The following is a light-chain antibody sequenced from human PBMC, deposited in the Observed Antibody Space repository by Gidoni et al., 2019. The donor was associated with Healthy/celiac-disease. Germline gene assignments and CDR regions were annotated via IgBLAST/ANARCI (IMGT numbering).Light chain of an antibody. V-gene: IGKV3-15*01. CDR3: QQYNNWPPLT. Sequence: EIVLTQYPATLSVSPGERATLSCRASQSVSSNLAWYQQKPGQAPRLLIYGASTRATGIPAKFSGSGSGTEFTLTISSLQSEDFAVYYCQQYNNWPPLTFXGXTKVEIK. CDR1: QSVSSN. CDR2: GAS. J-gene: IGKJ4*01.